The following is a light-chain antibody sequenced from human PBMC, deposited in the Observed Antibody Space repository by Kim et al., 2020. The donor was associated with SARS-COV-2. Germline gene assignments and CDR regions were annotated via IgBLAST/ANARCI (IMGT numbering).Light chain of an antibody. J-gene: IGLJ3*02. V-gene: IGLV10-54*01. CDR1: NNNVSNPA. Sequence: QTSNPPSTSNNNNVSNPAAAWLPHHHGHPPKLLFYANNNPPSGFSERLSASRSVNTPSLTITGLPPEDEADYYFSAWDISLSAWVFGGGTQLTVL. CDR3: SAWDISLSAWV. CDR2: ANN.